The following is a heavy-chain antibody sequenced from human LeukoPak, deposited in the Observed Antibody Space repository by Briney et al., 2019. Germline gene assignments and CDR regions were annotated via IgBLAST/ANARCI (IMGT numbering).Heavy chain of an antibody. J-gene: IGHJ5*02. CDR2: INHSGST. D-gene: IGHD6-19*01. CDR1: GGSFSGYY. Sequence: PSETLSLTCAVYGGSFSGYYWSWIRQPPGKGLEWIGEINHSGSTNYNPSLKSRVTISVDTSKNQFSLKLSSVTAADTAVYYCVQYSSGWLSWFDPWGQGTLVTVSS. V-gene: IGHV4-34*01. CDR3: VQYSSGWLSWFDP.